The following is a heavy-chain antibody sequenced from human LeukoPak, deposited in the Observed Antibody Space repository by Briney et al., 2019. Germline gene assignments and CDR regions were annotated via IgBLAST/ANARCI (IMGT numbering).Heavy chain of an antibody. CDR3: ARGIYCSTTSCYYQFDY. CDR2: IYYSGST. J-gene: IGHJ4*02. D-gene: IGHD2-2*01. CDR1: GGSISSYY. V-gene: IGHV4-59*01. Sequence: SETLSLTCTVSGGSISSYYWSWIRQPPGKGLEGIGYIYYSGSTNYSPSLKSRVTISVDTSKNQFSLKLSSVTAADTAVYYCARGIYCSTTSCYYQFDYWGQGTLVTVSP.